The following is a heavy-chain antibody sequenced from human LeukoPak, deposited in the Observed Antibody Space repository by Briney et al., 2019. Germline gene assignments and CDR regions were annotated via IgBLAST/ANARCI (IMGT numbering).Heavy chain of an antibody. D-gene: IGHD4-11*01. CDR2: ISGSGGST. V-gene: IGHV3-23*01. CDR3: AKGGFHPVTSFDY. Sequence: PGGSLRLSCASSGFTFSSYARSWGRRAPGKGLEWVSAISGSGGSTYYADSVKGRFTISRDNSKNTLYLQMNRLRADDTAVYSCAKGGFHPVTSFDYWGQGPLVTVSS. J-gene: IGHJ4*02. CDR1: GFTFSSYA.